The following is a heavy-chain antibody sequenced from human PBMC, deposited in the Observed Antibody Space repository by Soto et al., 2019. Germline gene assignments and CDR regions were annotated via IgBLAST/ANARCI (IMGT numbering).Heavy chain of an antibody. CDR1: GFTFSSYS. CDR2: ISSSSSTI. D-gene: IGHD3-10*01. J-gene: IGHJ5*02. CDR3: ARDAGITMVRGENWFDP. Sequence: GGSLRLSCAASGFTFSSYSMNWVRQAPGKGLEWVSYISSSSSTIYYADSVKGRFTISRDNAKNSLYLQMNSLRAEDTAVYYCARDAGITMVRGENWFDPWGQGTLVTVSS. V-gene: IGHV3-48*01.